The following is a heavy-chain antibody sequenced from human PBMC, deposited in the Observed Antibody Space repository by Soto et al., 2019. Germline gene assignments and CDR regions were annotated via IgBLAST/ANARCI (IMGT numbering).Heavy chain of an antibody. J-gene: IGHJ3*02. CDR2: INPNSGAT. V-gene: IGHV1-2*02. Sequence: QAHLVQSGAEVKKPGASVKVSCKASGYTFIGYYMHWVRQAPGQGLAWLGWINPNSGATIYAQKFQGRVTMTRDTSINTAYMELSRLRSDDTAVYYCARDSYYDILTGYSRNAFDIWGQGTMVTVSS. CDR3: ARDSYYDILTGYSRNAFDI. D-gene: IGHD3-9*01. CDR1: GYTFIGYY.